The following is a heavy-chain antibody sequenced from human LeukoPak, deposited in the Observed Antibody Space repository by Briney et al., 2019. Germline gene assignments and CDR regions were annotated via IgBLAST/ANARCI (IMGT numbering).Heavy chain of an antibody. J-gene: IGHJ4*02. CDR3: ARRYSGNDHNHFDY. CDR1: GGSITTSNYY. Sequence: SETLSLTCTVSGGSITTSNYYWGWIRQPPGKGLEWIGSIFYTGSAYYSPSLKSRVSILRDTSKNQFSLKLNSVTAADTAVYYCARRYSGNDHNHFDYWGQGTLVTVSS. CDR2: IFYTGSA. V-gene: IGHV4-39*01. D-gene: IGHD1-26*01.